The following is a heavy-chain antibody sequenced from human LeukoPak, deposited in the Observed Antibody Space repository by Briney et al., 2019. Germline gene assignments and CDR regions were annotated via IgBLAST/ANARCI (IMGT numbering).Heavy chain of an antibody. J-gene: IGHJ6*02. V-gene: IGHV3-21*01. D-gene: IGHD2-21*02. CDR3: ARGGVVMTAIYYYYGMGV. CDR2: INTSSTYI. CDR1: GFTFSNYS. Sequence: GGSLRLSCAASGFTFSNYSMNWVRQAPGKGLEWVSFINTSSTYIYYADSVKGRFTISRDNAKNSLYLQMNSLRVEDTAVYYCARGGVVMTAIYYYYGMGVWGQGTTVTVSS.